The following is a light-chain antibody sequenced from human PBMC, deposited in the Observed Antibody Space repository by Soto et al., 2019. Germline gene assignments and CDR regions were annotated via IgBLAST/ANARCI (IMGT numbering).Light chain of an antibody. CDR3: HQYFRSPLT. CDR1: QSVLYSSKNRNH. CDR2: WAT. Sequence: DIVMTQSPDSLAVSLGERATINCKSSQSVLYSSKNRNHLSWYQQKPGQPPKLLIYWATTRESGVPDRFSGSGSGTDFTLTVSGLQTEDVAIYDGHQYFRSPLTFGGGTKVDIK. J-gene: IGKJ4*01. V-gene: IGKV4-1*01.